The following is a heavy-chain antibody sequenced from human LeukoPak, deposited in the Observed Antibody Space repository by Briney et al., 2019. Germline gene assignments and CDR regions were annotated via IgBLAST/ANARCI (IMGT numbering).Heavy chain of an antibody. V-gene: IGHV1-69*13. Sequence: GASVKVSCKASGGTFSSYAISWVRQAPGQGLEWMGGIIPIFGTANYAQKFQGRVTITADESTSTAYMELSSLRSEDTAVYYCARARRVWSGYYSHFDYWGQGTLVTVSS. J-gene: IGHJ4*02. D-gene: IGHD3-3*01. CDR1: GGTFSSYA. CDR3: ARARRVWSGYYSHFDY. CDR2: IIPIFGTA.